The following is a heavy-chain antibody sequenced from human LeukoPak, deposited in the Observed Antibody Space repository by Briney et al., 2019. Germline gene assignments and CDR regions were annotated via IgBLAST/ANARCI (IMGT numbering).Heavy chain of an antibody. CDR1: GLTFNSYS. J-gene: IGHJ4*02. Sequence: GGSLRLSCAASGLTFNSYSMNWVRQAPGKGLEWVSYISSNSRTIHYADSVKGRFTISRDNAKNSLYLQMNTLRAEDTAVYYCARMPLEIVTNFLDSWGQGTLATVSS. V-gene: IGHV3-48*04. D-gene: IGHD4-11*01. CDR3: ARMPLEIVTNFLDS. CDR2: ISSNSRTI.